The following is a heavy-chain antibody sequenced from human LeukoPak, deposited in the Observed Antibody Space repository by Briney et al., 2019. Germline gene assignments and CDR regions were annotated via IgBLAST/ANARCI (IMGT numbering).Heavy chain of an antibody. CDR2: TYPRDSQI. J-gene: IGHJ5*02. CDR3: AGHTKRPQAGWFDP. Sequence: GESLKISCRASGYNFTTYWIGWVRQMPGKGLEYMRITYPRDSQIRYSPSLQGQVTISADKSISTAYLQWTSLKASDTAIYYCAGHTKRPQAGWFDPWGQGTLVTVSS. V-gene: IGHV5-51*01. CDR1: GYNFTTYW. D-gene: IGHD6-25*01.